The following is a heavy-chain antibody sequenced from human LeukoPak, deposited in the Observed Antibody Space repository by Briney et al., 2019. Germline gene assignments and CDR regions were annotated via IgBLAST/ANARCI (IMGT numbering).Heavy chain of an antibody. D-gene: IGHD3-22*01. Sequence: PGGSLRLSCAASGFTFSSYGIHWVRQAPGKGLEWVTIISYDGSYTSYADSVKGRFTISRDNSKNTLHLQMNSLTAEDTAVYYCARDLSSHYCIDYWGQGTLVTVSS. J-gene: IGHJ4*02. CDR3: ARDLSSHYCIDY. V-gene: IGHV3-30*03. CDR2: ISYDGSYT. CDR1: GFTFSSYG.